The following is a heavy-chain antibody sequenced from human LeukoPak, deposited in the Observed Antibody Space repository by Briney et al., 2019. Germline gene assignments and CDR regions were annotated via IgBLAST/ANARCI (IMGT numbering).Heavy chain of an antibody. CDR1: GGFIRGYF. V-gene: IGHV4-59*08. J-gene: IGHJ4*02. CDR2: IYSSGST. D-gene: IGHD3-10*01. Sequence: PSETLSLTCTVSGGFIRGYFWSWIRQPPGKGLEWIGHIYSSGSTTYTPSLQGRVTISLDTSKNQFSLKLSSVTAADTAVYYCARHYDSGSYPLDFWGQGTLVTVSS. CDR3: ARHYDSGSYPLDF.